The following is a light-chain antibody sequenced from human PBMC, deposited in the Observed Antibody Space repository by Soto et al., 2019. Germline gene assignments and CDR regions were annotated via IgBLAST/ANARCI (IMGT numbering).Light chain of an antibody. CDR2: EVS. J-gene: IGLJ3*02. CDR3: CSYAGSSTFWV. CDR1: SSDVGSYDL. Sequence: QAVVTQPASVSGSPGQSITISCTGTSSDVGSYDLVSWYQQHPGRAPKLMIYEVSKRPSGVSSRFSGSKSGSTASLTISGLQTEDEADYYCCSYAGSSTFWVFGGGTKLTVL. V-gene: IGLV2-23*02.